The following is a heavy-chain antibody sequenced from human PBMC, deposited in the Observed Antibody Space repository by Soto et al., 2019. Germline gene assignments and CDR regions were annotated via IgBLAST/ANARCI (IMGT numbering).Heavy chain of an antibody. CDR1: GLTFSSYG. V-gene: IGHV3-33*01. D-gene: IGHD3-3*01. CDR2: IWYDGSNK. Sequence: QVQLVESGGGVVQPGRSLRLSCAASGLTFSSYGMHWVRQAPGKGLEWVAVIWYDGSNKYYADSVKGRFTISRDNSKNTLYLQMNSLRAEDTAVYYCARGVHWTIFGVVTHGMDVWGQGTTVTVSS. J-gene: IGHJ6*02. CDR3: ARGVHWTIFGVVTHGMDV.